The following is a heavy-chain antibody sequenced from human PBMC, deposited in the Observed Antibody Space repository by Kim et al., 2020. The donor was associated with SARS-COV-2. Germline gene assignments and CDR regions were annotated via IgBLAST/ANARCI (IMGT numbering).Heavy chain of an antibody. D-gene: IGHD6-6*01. V-gene: IGHV1-2*02. CDR3: ARVRIAARLYYGMDV. Sequence: QKFQGRVTMTRDTSISTAYMELSRLRSDDTAVYYCARVRIAARLYYGMDVWGQGTTVTVSS. J-gene: IGHJ6*02.